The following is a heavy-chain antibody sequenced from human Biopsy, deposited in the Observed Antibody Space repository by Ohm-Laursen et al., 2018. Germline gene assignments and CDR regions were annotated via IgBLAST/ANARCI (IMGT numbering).Heavy chain of an antibody. V-gene: IGHV4-39*01. J-gene: IGHJ4*02. CDR3: ARHSFGSGRDF. CDR2: IYHTGIT. Sequence: TLSLTCIVTDGSISNIINYWGWIRQPLGKGLEWLGSIYHTGITDYNPSLKSRVTISVDTSNNQFSLKLSSLTAADTAVYYCARHSFGSGRDFWGQGTLVTVSS. D-gene: IGHD3-10*01. CDR1: DGSISNIINY.